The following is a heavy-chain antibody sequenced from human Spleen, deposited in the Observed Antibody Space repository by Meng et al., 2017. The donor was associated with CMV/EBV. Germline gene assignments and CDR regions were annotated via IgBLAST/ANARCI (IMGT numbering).Heavy chain of an antibody. CDR2: IKTKTDGGTT. CDR3: TTDMYYDSSFHH. V-gene: IGHV3-15*01. Sequence: SGFIFTNAWLSWVRQDTGMGLEWVGRIKTKTDGGTTDYAAPVKGRFTISRDDSKNTLYLQMNSLKTEDTAVYFCTTDMYYDSSFHHWGQGTLVTVSS. J-gene: IGHJ1*01. CDR1: GFIFTNAW. D-gene: IGHD3-22*01.